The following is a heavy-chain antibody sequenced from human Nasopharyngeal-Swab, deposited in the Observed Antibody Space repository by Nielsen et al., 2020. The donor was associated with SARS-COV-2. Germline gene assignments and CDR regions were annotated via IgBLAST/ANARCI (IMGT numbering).Heavy chain of an antibody. J-gene: IGHJ4*02. V-gene: IGHV4-39*01. D-gene: IGHD3-22*01. Sequence: WIRRPPGKGLEWIGSMSYSGDTFYNPSLRNRVTLSVDTSKNLLSLKLDSVTAADTALYYCARHSRVTTVVVVTLFDFWGQGIQVTVSS. CDR2: MSYSGDT. CDR3: ARHSRVTTVVVVTLFDF.